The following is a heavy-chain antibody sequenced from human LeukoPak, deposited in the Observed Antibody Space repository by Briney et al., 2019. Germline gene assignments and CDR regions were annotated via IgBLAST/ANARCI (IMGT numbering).Heavy chain of an antibody. D-gene: IGHD2-21*01. Sequence: GGSLRLSCAASGFTFSTYWMHWVRQAPGKGLVWVSLINSDGSSTNYADSVKGRFTISRDNAKNTLYLQMNSLRAEDTAVYYCARAYKEDYWGQGTLVTVSA. CDR2: INSDGSST. CDR3: ARAYKEDY. V-gene: IGHV3-74*01. J-gene: IGHJ4*02. CDR1: GFTFSTYW.